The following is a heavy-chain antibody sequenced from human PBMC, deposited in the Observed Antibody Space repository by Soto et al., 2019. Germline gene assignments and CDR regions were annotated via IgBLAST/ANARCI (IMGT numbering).Heavy chain of an antibody. CDR3: ARVCTNGVCLHLSFDY. CDR1: GGSISSGGYY. Sequence: PSETLSLTCTVSGGSISSGGYYWSWIRQHPGKGLEWIGYIYYSGSTYYNPSLKSRVTISVDTSKNQFSLKLSSVTAADTAVYYCARVCTNGVCLHLSFDYWGQGTLVTVSS. V-gene: IGHV4-31*03. J-gene: IGHJ4*02. CDR2: IYYSGST. D-gene: IGHD2-8*01.